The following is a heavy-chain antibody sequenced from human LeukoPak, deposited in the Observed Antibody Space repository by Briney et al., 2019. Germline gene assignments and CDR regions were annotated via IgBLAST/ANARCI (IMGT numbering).Heavy chain of an antibody. D-gene: IGHD4-17*01. CDR2: IIPIFGTA. CDR1: GYTFTGYY. V-gene: IGHV1-69*13. J-gene: IGHJ4*02. CDR3: ATIRC. Sequence: ASVKVSCKASGYTFTGYYMHWVRQAPGQGLEWMGGIIPIFGTANYAQKFQGRVTITADESTSTAYMELSSLRSEDTAVYYCATIRCWGQGTLVTVSS.